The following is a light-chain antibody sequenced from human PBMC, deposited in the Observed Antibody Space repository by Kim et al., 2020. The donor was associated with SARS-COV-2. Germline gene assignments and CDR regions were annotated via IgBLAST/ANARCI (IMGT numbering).Light chain of an antibody. CDR2: DAS. Sequence: SPGGRATLSCRASQNVGRNYIAWYQQKPGQTPRRVIYDASSRATGIPDRVSGSGSGTDFTLSISGLEAEDFAVYYCHQYATSPLTFGQGTRLEIK. V-gene: IGKV3-20*01. J-gene: IGKJ5*01. CDR1: QNVGRNY. CDR3: HQYATSPLT.